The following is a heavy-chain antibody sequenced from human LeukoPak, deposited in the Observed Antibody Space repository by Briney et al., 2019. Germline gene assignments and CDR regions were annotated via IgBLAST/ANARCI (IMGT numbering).Heavy chain of an antibody. CDR1: GFTFSNYW. Sequence: GGSLRLSCAASGFTFSNYWIIWVRQAPGKGLEWVANIKQDGSEKYYVDSVKGRFTISRDNAKNSLYLQTNSLRAEDTGVYYCARGNAAMVRGVTSYYFDYWGQGTLVTVSS. J-gene: IGHJ4*02. D-gene: IGHD3-10*01. CDR3: ARGNAAMVRGVTSYYFDY. CDR2: IKQDGSEK. V-gene: IGHV3-7*01.